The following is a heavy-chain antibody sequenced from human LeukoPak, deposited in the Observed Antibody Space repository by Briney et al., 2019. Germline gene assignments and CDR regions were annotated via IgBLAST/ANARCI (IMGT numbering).Heavy chain of an antibody. J-gene: IGHJ4*02. D-gene: IGHD6-19*01. CDR1: GFTFNSYV. Sequence: PGGSLRLSCATSGFTFNSYVMHWVRQAPGKGLEWVAVMSYDGKNIYYADYVKGRFTISRDNSKNTLFLQMNSLRVEDTAVYYCARPGVSNAWLLDYWGQGTLVTVSS. V-gene: IGHV3-30*04. CDR3: ARPGVSNAWLLDY. CDR2: MSYDGKNI.